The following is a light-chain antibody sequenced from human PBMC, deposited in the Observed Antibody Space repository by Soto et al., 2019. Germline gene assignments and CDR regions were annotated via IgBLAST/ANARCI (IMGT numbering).Light chain of an antibody. CDR2: AAS. J-gene: IGKJ3*01. CDR1: ASLSTNS. V-gene: IGKV3-20*01. Sequence: EIVLTQSPGTLSLSPGERATLSCRASASLSTNSLAWYQQKPGQPPRLLIYAASTRHTDIPDRFTGSGSGTDFALTISRLEPEDFAVYYCQQYNNWPPLFTFGPGNKVDIK. CDR3: QQYNNWPPLFT.